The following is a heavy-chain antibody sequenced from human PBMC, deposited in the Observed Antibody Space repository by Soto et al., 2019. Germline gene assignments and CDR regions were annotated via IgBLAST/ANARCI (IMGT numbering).Heavy chain of an antibody. V-gene: IGHV3-30-3*01. D-gene: IGHD6-19*01. CDR3: AREGRADYYYNGMDV. Sequence: PGGSLRLSCAASGFTFSSYAMHWIRQAPGKGLEWVAYISYDGSNKYYADSVKGRFTISTDNSKNTLYLQMNSLGAEDTAVYYCAREGRADYYYNGMDVWGQGTTVTVSS. CDR2: ISYDGSNK. CDR1: GFTFSSYA. J-gene: IGHJ6*02.